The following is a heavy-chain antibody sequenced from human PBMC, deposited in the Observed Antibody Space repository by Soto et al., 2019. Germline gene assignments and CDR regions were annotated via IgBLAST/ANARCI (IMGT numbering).Heavy chain of an antibody. CDR2: VYYTGST. D-gene: IGHD6-19*01. CDR1: GGSISGSY. Sequence: ATLSLTCSVSGGSISGSYWSWIRQSPGKGLEWLGYVYYTGSTNYSPSLRSRVSISVDTSKNEFSLRLSSVTAADTAVYFCARSVAVPGAHIDYWGQGTQVTVSS. V-gene: IGHV4-59*01. J-gene: IGHJ4*02. CDR3: ARSVAVPGAHIDY.